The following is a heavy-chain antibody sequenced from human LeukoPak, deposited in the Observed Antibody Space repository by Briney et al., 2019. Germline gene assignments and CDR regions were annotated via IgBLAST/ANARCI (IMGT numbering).Heavy chain of an antibody. CDR1: GYTFTSYG. D-gene: IGHD1-1*01. CDR3: ARDHKLNEIFDP. CDR2: ISAYNGNT. Sequence: ASVKVSCTASGYTFTSYGISWVRQAPGQGLEWMGWISAYNGNTNYAQKLQGRVTMTTDTSTSTAYMELRSLRSDDTAVYYCARDHKLNEIFDPWGQGTLVTVSS. V-gene: IGHV1-18*04. J-gene: IGHJ5*02.